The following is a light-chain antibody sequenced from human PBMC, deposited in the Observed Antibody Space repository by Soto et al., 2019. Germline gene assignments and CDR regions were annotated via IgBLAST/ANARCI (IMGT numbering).Light chain of an antibody. V-gene: IGKV3-15*01. CDR2: GAS. Sequence: EIVMTQSPATLSVSPWERVTLSCRASQSVNNKVAWYQQKPGQAPRLLIFGASTRATGIPARFSGSGSVTEFTLTISSLQSEDFAVYYCQQYNNWPRTFGQGTKVDI. J-gene: IGKJ1*01. CDR3: QQYNNWPRT. CDR1: QSVNNK.